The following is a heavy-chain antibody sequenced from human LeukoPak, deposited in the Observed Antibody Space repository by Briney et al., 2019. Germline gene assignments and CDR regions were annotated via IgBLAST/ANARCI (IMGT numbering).Heavy chain of an antibody. CDR2: FDPVDGET. D-gene: IGHD3-10*01. V-gene: IGHV1-24*01. Sequence: ASVKVSCKVSGYTLTELSMHWVRQAPGKGLEWMGGFDPVDGETIYAQKFQGRVTMTEDTSTDTAYMELSSLRSEDTAVYYCATKPYSITMVRGVPPGDYYGMDVWGQGTTVTVSS. CDR1: GYTLTELS. J-gene: IGHJ6*02. CDR3: ATKPYSITMVRGVPPGDYYGMDV.